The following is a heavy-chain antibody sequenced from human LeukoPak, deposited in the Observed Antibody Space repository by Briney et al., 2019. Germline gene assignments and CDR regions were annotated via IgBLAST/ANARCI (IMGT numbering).Heavy chain of an antibody. Sequence: SETLSLTCAVYGGSFSGYYWSWIRQPPGKGLEWIGEINHRGSTNYNPSLKSRVTISVDTSKNQFSLKLSSVTAADTAVYYCARRLANWFDPWGQGTLVTVSS. D-gene: IGHD3-3*02. CDR3: ARRLANWFDP. V-gene: IGHV4-34*01. CDR1: GGSFSGYY. CDR2: INHRGST. J-gene: IGHJ5*02.